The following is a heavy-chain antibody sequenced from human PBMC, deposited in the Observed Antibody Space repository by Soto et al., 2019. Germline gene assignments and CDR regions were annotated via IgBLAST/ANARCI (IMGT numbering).Heavy chain of an antibody. CDR2: IYYSGST. V-gene: IGHV4-59*01. CDR1: GGSISSYY. CDR3: ARAYCGGDCYTTRVEWFDP. D-gene: IGHD2-21*02. Sequence: SETLSLTXTVSGGSISSYYWSWIRQPPGKGLEWIGYIYYSGSTNYNPSLKSRVTISVDTSKNQFSLKLSSVTAADTAVYYCARAYCGGDCYTTRVEWFDPWGQGTLVTVSS. J-gene: IGHJ5*02.